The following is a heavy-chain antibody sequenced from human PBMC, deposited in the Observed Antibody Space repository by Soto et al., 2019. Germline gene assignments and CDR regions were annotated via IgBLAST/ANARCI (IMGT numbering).Heavy chain of an antibody. CDR2: IYSTGAT. CDR3: VRHSGTYYNFRY. CDR1: GFTVSSDY. D-gene: IGHD1-26*01. Sequence: PGGSLRLSCAVSGFTVSSDYMSWVRQAPGQGPEWISVIYSTGATYSADSVKGRFTISRDYSKSTLYLQMNSLRSEDTAVYYCVRHSGTYYNFRYWGKGALVTVSS. J-gene: IGHJ4*02. V-gene: IGHV3-53*01.